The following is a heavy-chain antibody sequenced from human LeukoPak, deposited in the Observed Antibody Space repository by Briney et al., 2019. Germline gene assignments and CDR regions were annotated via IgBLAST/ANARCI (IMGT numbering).Heavy chain of an antibody. CDR1: GFTFRNYG. CDR2: ISDSGSNT. Sequence: PGGSLRLSCAASGFTFRNYGLSWVRQAPGEGLEWVSSISDSGSNTYYADSVKGRFTISRDNSKNTLYLQMSSLRAEDTAVYYCVKDGATVVTVFDYWGQGTLVTVSS. CDR3: VKDGATVVTVFDY. J-gene: IGHJ4*02. V-gene: IGHV3-23*01. D-gene: IGHD4-23*01.